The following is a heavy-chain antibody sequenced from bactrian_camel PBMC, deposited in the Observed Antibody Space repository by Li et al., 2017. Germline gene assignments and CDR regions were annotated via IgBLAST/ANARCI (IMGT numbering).Heavy chain of an antibody. V-gene: IGHV3S35*01. Sequence: VQLVESGGGLVHPGGSLRLSCAASGFTISGYTMHWLRQAPDKGLEWVSSVSDGGKTTYYEDLLKGRFTSSRDNAQNTVFLQMNSLKSEDTARYYCATGDMAWVRAHHFAYWGQGTQVTVS. D-gene: IGHD1*01. CDR3: ATGDMAWVRAHHFAY. CDR2: VSDGGKTT. CDR1: GFTISGYT. J-gene: IGHJ6*01.